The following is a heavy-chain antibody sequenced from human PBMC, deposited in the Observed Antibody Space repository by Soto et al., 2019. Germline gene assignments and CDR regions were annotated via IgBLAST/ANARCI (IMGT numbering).Heavy chain of an antibody. CDR2: ISAYNGNT. Sequence: ASVKVSCQASGYIFSSFGIVWVRQAPGQGLEWMGWISAYNGNTNYAQKFQGRVTMTTDTSRSTAYVELKSLSSDDTAVYYCARKARDYGYYYGMDVWGQGTTVTVSS. V-gene: IGHV1-18*01. CDR3: ARKARDYGYYYGMDV. J-gene: IGHJ6*02. D-gene: IGHD4-17*01. CDR1: GYIFSSFG.